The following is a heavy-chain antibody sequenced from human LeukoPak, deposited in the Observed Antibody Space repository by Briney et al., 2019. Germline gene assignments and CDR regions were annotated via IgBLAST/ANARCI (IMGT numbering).Heavy chain of an antibody. CDR2: IYYRGST. Sequence: SETLSLTCTVSGGSISSYYWSWIRQPPGKGLEWIGYIYYRGSTNYNPSLKSRVTISVDTSKNQFSLKLSSVTAADTAVYYCARGLAGSYRYWGQGTLVTVSS. D-gene: IGHD3-16*02. CDR3: ARGLAGSYRY. V-gene: IGHV4-59*01. J-gene: IGHJ4*02. CDR1: GGSISSYY.